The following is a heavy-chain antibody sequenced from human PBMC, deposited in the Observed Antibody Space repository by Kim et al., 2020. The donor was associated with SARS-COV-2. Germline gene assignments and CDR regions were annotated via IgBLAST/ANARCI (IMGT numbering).Heavy chain of an antibody. D-gene: IGHD3-22*01. V-gene: IGHV3-21*01. CDR1: GFTFSSYS. Sequence: GGSLRLSCAASGFTFSSYSMNWVRQAPGKGLEWVSSISSSSSYIYYADSVKGRFTISRDNAKNSLYLQMNSLRAEDTAVYYCARDLRPMIVVVTFDAFDIWGQGTMVTVSS. CDR2: ISSSSSYI. J-gene: IGHJ3*02. CDR3: ARDLRPMIVVVTFDAFDI.